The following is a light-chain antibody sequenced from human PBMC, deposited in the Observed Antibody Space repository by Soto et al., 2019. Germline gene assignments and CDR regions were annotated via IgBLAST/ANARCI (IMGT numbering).Light chain of an antibody. CDR3: QQRAIWRGVT. CDR2: DAS. Sequence: EIVMTQSPATLSVSPGERATLSCRASQSVASNSLAWYQQKPGQAPSLLIFDASKRATGIPARFSGSGSGTDFTLTITSLEPEDFAVYYCQQRAIWRGVTFGPGTKVEIK. CDR1: QSVASNS. J-gene: IGKJ3*01. V-gene: IGKV3-11*01.